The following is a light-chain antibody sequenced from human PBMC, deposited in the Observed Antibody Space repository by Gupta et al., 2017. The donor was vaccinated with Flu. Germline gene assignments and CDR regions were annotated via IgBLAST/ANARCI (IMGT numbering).Light chain of an antibody. CDR3: AAWDDSLNGYV. CDR2: SNN. J-gene: IGLJ1*01. Sequence: QSVLTQPPSASGTPGRRVTISCSGSSSNIGSNTVNWYQQLPGMAPKLLIYSNNQRPSGVPDRFSGSKSGTSASLAISGLQAEDEADYYCAAWDDSLNGYVFGTGTKVTVL. CDR1: SSNIGSNT. V-gene: IGLV1-44*01.